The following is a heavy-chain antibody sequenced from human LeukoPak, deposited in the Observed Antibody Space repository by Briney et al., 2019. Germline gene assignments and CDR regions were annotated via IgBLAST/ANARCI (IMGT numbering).Heavy chain of an antibody. J-gene: IGHJ4*02. CDR1: GFTFSSYA. D-gene: IGHD6-13*01. V-gene: IGHV3-23*01. CDR2: ISASASTT. CDR3: ARNSAMYNNSPLDY. Sequence: GGSLRLSRAASGFTFSSYAMSWVRQAPGKGLEWVSVISASASTTYSADSVKGRFTISRDNSKNTLYLQMNSLRADDTAVYYCARNSAMYNNSPLDYWGQGTLVTVSS.